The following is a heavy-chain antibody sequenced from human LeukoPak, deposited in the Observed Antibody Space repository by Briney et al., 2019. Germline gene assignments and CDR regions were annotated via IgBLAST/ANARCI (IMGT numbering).Heavy chain of an antibody. D-gene: IGHD6-13*01. Sequence: ASVKVSCKASGGTFSSYAISWVRQAPGQGLEWMGGIIPIFGTANYAQKFQGRVTTTADESTSTAYMELSSLRSEDTAVYYCARVVAAAATLDYYYGMDVWGQGTTVTVSS. V-gene: IGHV1-69*13. J-gene: IGHJ6*02. CDR1: GGTFSSYA. CDR3: ARVVAAAATLDYYYGMDV. CDR2: IIPIFGTA.